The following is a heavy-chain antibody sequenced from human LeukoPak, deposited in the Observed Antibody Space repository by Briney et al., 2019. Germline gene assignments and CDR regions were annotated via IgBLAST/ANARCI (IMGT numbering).Heavy chain of an antibody. V-gene: IGHV1-2*02. CDR1: GYTHTGYY. CDR2: INPNSGGT. CDR3: ASLAVADYYFDY. J-gene: IGHJ4*02. D-gene: IGHD6-19*01. Sequence: RASVKVSCKASGYTHTGYYMHLVRQAPGQGLEWMGWINPNSGGTNYAQKFQGRVTMTRDTSISTAYMELGRLRSDDTAVYYCASLAVADYYFDYWGQGTLVTVSS.